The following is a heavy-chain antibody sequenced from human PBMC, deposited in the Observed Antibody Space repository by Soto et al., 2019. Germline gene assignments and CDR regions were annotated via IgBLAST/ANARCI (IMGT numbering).Heavy chain of an antibody. CDR2: INPSGGST. CDR3: ASPSRDGYIPSDY. J-gene: IGHJ4*02. D-gene: IGHD5-12*01. Sequence: ASVKVSCKASGYTFTSYYRQWVRQAPGQGLEWMGIINPSGGSTSYAQKFQGRVTMTRDESTSTAYMELSSLRSEDTAVYYCASPSRDGYIPSDYWGQGTLVTVSS. V-gene: IGHV1-46*01. CDR1: GYTFTSYY.